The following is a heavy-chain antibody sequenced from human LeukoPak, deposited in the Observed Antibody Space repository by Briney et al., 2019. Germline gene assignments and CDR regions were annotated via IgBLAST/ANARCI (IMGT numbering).Heavy chain of an antibody. CDR1: GFSFKTYD. Sequence: GGSLRLSCAASGFSFKTYDMSWVRQAPGKGLEWVSTISGSGGSTNYADSVKGRFTISRDNSKNTLYLQMNSLRAEDTATYYCAKGAGKLVVVVSTFDYWGQGTLVTVSA. J-gene: IGHJ4*02. CDR3: AKGAGKLVVVVSTFDY. D-gene: IGHD2-21*01. V-gene: IGHV3-23*01. CDR2: ISGSGGST.